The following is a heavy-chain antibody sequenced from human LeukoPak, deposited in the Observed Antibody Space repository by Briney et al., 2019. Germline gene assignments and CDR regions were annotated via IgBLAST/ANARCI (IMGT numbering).Heavy chain of an antibody. CDR3: AKDPGSGYDY. Sequence: GGSLRLSCAASGFTFSSYAMGWVRQAPGKGLEWVSGIGGSGTSTYYADSVKGRFTISRDNSKNTLYLQMNSLRAEDTAVYYCAKDPGSGYDYWGQGTLVTVSS. V-gene: IGHV3-23*01. CDR1: GFTFSSYA. J-gene: IGHJ4*02. CDR2: IGGSGTST. D-gene: IGHD3-22*01.